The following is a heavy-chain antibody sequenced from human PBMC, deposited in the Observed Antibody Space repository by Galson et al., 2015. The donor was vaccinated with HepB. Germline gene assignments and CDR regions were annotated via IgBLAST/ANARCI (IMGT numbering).Heavy chain of an antibody. CDR1: GFTFSSYE. CDR3: ARWGYSGSIVAFDI. J-gene: IGHJ3*02. V-gene: IGHV3-48*03. D-gene: IGHD1-26*01. Sequence: SLRLSCAASGFTFSSYEMNWVRQAPGKGLEWVSYISSSGSTIYYADSVKGRFTISRDNAKNSLYLQMNSLRAEDTAVYYCARWGYSGSIVAFDIWGQGTMVTVSS. CDR2: ISSSGSTI.